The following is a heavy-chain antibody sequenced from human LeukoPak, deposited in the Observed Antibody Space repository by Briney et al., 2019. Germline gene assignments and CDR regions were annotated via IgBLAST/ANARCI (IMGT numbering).Heavy chain of an antibody. CDR3: AKDRQVPYYYSYYMDV. CDR1: GFTFNNFG. D-gene: IGHD6-6*01. CDR2: IRYDEIIK. J-gene: IGHJ6*03. V-gene: IGHV3-30*02. Sequence: GGSLRLSCVASGFTFNNFGIHWVRQAPGKGLEWVAFIRYDEIIKYYADSVKGRFTISRDNSKNTLYLQMNSLRPEDTAVYYCAKDRQVPYYYSYYMDVWGKGTTVTVSS.